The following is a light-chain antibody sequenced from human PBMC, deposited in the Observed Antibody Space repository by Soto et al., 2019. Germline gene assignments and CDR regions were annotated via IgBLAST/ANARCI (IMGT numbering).Light chain of an antibody. V-gene: IGKV1-5*01. J-gene: IGKJ1*01. CDR2: DAS. CDR1: QSISSW. Sequence: DIQMTQSPSTLSASVGDRVTITCRASQSISSWLAWYQQKPGKAPKLLIYDASSLESEVPSRFSGSGSGTEFTLPISSLQPDDFATYYCQQYNSYSTFGQGTKVEIK. CDR3: QQYNSYST.